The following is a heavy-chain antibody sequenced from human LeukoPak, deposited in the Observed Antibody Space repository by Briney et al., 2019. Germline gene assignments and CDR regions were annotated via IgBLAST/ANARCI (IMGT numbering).Heavy chain of an antibody. CDR3: ARILLSGWYYFDY. CDR1: GYTFTCYA. D-gene: IGHD6-19*01. CDR2: INAGNGNT. J-gene: IGHJ4*02. Sequence: ASVKVSCKASGYTFTCYAMHWVRQAPGQRLEWMGWINAGNGNTKYSQKFQGRVTITRDTSASTAYMELSSLRSEDTAVYYCARILLSGWYYFDYWGQGTLVTVSS. V-gene: IGHV1-3*01.